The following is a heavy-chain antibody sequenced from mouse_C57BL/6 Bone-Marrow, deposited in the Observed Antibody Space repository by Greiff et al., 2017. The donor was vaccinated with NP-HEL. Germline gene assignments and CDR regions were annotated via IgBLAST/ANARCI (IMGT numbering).Heavy chain of an antibody. CDR2: IYPRSGNT. V-gene: IGHV1-81*01. CDR1: GYTFTSYG. D-gene: IGHD2-2*01. Sequence: QVQLKQSGAELARPGASVKLSCKASGYTFTSYGISWVKQRTGQGLEWIGEIYPRSGNTYYNEKFKGKATLTADKSSSTAYMELRSLTSEDSAVYFCARDPLYGYDRGYYAMDYWGQGTSVTVSS. J-gene: IGHJ4*01. CDR3: ARDPLYGYDRGYYAMDY.